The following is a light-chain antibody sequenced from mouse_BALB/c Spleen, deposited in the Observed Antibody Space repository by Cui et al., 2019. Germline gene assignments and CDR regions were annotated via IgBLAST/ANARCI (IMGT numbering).Light chain of an antibody. CDR3: HQWSSYPWT. V-gene: IGKV4-80*01. Sequence: QIVLTQSPAIMSASLGEEITLTCSASSSVSYMNWYQQKSGTSAKLLIYSTSSLASGVPSSFSGSGSGTFYSLTISSVEAEDAADYYCHQWSSYPWTFGGGTKLEIK. CDR2: STS. J-gene: IGKJ1*01. CDR1: SSVSY.